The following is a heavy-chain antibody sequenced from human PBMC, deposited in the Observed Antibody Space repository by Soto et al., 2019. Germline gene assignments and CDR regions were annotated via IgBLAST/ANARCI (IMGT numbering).Heavy chain of an antibody. CDR3: ARVPSPFDYYYAMDV. CDR2: IFSSGTT. CDR1: GDSISSGNKY. V-gene: IGHV4-30-4*01. D-gene: IGHD3-16*01. J-gene: IGHJ6*02. Sequence: SETLSLTCTVSGDSISSGNKYWSWIRQPPGKGLEWIGYIFSSGTTYYNPSLKSRLTMSLDASQNQFSLKLNSLTDADTAVYFCARVPSPFDYYYAMDVWGQGTTVTVS.